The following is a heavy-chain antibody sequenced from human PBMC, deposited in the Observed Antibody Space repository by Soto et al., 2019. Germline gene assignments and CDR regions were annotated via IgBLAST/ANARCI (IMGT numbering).Heavy chain of an antibody. J-gene: IGHJ3*02. V-gene: IGHV3-21*01. CDR3: ASFMLTRDDAFDI. Sequence: GGSLRLSCAASGFTFSSYSMNWVRQAPGKGLKWVSSISSSSSYIYYADSVKGRFTISRDNAKNSLYLQMNSLRAEDTAVYYCASFMLTRDDAFDIWGQGTMVTVSS. CDR1: GFTFSSYS. D-gene: IGHD3-10*02. CDR2: ISSSSSYI.